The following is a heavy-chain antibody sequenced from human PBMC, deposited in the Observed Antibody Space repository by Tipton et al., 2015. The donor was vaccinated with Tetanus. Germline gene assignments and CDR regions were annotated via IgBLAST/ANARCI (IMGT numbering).Heavy chain of an antibody. CDR1: GFTFSSYA. V-gene: IGHV3-23*03. CDR3: AKETPQQAFDI. Sequence: EASGFTFSSYAMSWVRQAPGKGLEWVSLIYSGGTRTYYVDSVEGRFTISRDNSKNTLYLQMNSLRAEDTAVYYCAKETPQQAFDIWGQGAMVTVSS. CDR2: IYSGGTRT. D-gene: IGHD6-13*01. J-gene: IGHJ3*02.